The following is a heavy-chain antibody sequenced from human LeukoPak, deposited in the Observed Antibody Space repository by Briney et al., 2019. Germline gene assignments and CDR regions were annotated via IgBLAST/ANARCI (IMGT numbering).Heavy chain of an antibody. J-gene: IGHJ4*02. CDR3: AGGPRVIAAAGFDC. CDR1: GATFTSYA. V-gene: IGHV1-69*05. CDR2: IIPIFGTA. Sequence: SVKVSCKASGATFTSYAISWVRQAPGQGLEWMGGIIPIFGTANYAQKFQGRVTITTDESTSTAYMELSSLRSEDTAVYYCAGGPRVIAAAGFDCWGQGTLVTVSS. D-gene: IGHD6-13*01.